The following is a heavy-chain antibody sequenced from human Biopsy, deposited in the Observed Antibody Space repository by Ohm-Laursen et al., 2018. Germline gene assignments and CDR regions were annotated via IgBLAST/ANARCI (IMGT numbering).Heavy chain of an antibody. J-gene: IGHJ6*02. CDR1: GVSITAYY. D-gene: IGHD2-15*01. V-gene: IGHV4-4*09. Sequence: GTLSLTCTVSGVSITAYYWSWIRQPPGKGLECIGNIPPSGGTNYNPSLKSRLTISVDTSKNQFSLKLSSVTAADTAVYYCARMDCSGGSCHYYSYGMDVWGQGTTVTVSS. CDR2: IPPSGGT. CDR3: ARMDCSGGSCHYYSYGMDV.